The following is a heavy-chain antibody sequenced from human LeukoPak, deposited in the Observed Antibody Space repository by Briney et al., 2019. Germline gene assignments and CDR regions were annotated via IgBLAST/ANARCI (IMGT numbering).Heavy chain of an antibody. CDR2: INPNSGGT. D-gene: IGHD2-8*01. CDR1: GYTFTGYY. CDR3: AREGDILPP. V-gene: IGHV1-2*02. Sequence: ASVKVSCKASGYTFTGYYMHWVRQAPGQGLEWMGWINPNSGGTNYAQKLQGRVTMTRDTYNSTAYMELSRLRSHDTAVYYCAREGDILPPWGQGTLVTVSS. J-gene: IGHJ5*02.